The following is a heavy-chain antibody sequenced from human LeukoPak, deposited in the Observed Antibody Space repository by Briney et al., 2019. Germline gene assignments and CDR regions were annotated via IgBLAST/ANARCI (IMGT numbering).Heavy chain of an antibody. CDR2: VNPSSGDT. Sequence: ASVKVSCKASGYTFTDYYMHWVRQAPGQGLEWMGWVNPSSGDTKYAQMFQGRVTMTRDTSISTVYMEMTRVRSDDTAVYYCARTGYSSGWYLGFFDYWGQGILVTVSS. D-gene: IGHD6-19*01. CDR3: ARTGYSSGWYLGFFDY. CDR1: GYTFTDYY. J-gene: IGHJ4*02. V-gene: IGHV1-2*02.